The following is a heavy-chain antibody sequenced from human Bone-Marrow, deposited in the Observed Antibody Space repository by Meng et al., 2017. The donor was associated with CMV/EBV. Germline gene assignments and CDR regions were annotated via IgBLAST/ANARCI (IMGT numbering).Heavy chain of an antibody. J-gene: IGHJ4*02. Sequence: GGSLRLSCAASGFSLRTYPVHWVRQAPGKGLEYVSSISSDGRSTNYADSVRGRFTSSRDNSKNTVDLQMGSLRADDTAVYYCGKVGYSGSSHYSDYWGQGPLVTVSS. CDR3: GKVGYSGSSHYSDY. CDR1: GFSLRTYP. CDR2: ISSDGRST. V-gene: IGHV3-64*02. D-gene: IGHD1-26*01.